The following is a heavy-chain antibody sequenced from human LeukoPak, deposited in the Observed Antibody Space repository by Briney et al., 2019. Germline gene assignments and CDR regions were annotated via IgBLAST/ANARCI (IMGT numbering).Heavy chain of an antibody. J-gene: IGHJ4*02. D-gene: IGHD6-13*01. V-gene: IGHV4-59*01. CDR1: GGSISSYY. Sequence: SETLSLTCTVSGGSISSYYWSWIRQPPGKGLEWIGYIYYSGSTNYNPSLKSRVTISVDTSKNQFSLKLSSVTAADTAVYYCARGVYIAAAQYGYWGQGTWSPSPQ. CDR2: IYYSGST. CDR3: ARGVYIAAAQYGY.